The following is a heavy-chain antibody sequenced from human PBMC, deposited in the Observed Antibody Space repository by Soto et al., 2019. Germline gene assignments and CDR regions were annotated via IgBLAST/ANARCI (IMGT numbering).Heavy chain of an antibody. Sequence: GSLRLSCAASGFPFSHYWMHWVRQTPGKGLVWVSRINPAGTITNYSDSVEGRFTFSRDNADSALFLQMNSLSAEETAIYYCTSDTFGLRDTWGQGTLVTVSS. CDR3: TSDTFGLRDT. V-gene: IGHV3-74*01. J-gene: IGHJ5*02. D-gene: IGHD3-16*01. CDR2: INPAGTIT. CDR1: GFPFSHYW.